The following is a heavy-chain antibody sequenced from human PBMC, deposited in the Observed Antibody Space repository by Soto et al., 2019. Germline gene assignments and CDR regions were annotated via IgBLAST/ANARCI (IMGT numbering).Heavy chain of an antibody. CDR2: ISAYNGNT. CDR1: GYTFTSYG. D-gene: IGHD4-17*01. J-gene: IGHJ4*02. CDR3: ARDQKDYGGHLAGY. Sequence: QVQLVQSGAEVKKPGASVKVSCKASGYTFTSYGISWVRQAPGQGLEWMGWISAYNGNTNYAQKLQGRVTMTTDTXXSTDYMELRSLRSDDTAVYYCARDQKDYGGHLAGYWGQGTLVTVSS. V-gene: IGHV1-18*01.